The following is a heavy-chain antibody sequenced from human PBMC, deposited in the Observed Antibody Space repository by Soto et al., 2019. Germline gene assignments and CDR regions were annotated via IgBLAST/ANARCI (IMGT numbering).Heavy chain of an antibody. CDR1: GFTFSHAW. J-gene: IGHJ6*02. Sequence: EVQLVESGGDFVKPGGSLRISCAASGFTFSHAWMSWVRQAPGKGLEWVGLSKTTTDGGTTDYAAPVKGRFSILRDDSKNTVYLQMNSLKTEDTGVYYCIAPDDFWSGLHYYYYYGMDFWGQGTTVTVSS. CDR2: SKTTTDGGTT. D-gene: IGHD3-3*01. CDR3: IAPDDFWSGLHYYYYYGMDF. V-gene: IGHV3-15*01.